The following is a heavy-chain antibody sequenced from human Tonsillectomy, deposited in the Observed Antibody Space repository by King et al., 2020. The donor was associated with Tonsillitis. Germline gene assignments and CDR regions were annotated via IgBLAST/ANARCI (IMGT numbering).Heavy chain of an antibody. Sequence: ITLKESGPTLVKPTQTLTLTCTLSGFSLSSGGVGVGWIRQPPGKALEWLALIYWNDDKRYSPSLKSRVTITKDTSKNQVVLTMTNMDPVDTATYYCLFPTRYYDSRGYYGIFDYWGQGTLVTVSS. V-gene: IGHV2-5*01. J-gene: IGHJ4*02. CDR2: IYWNDDK. CDR3: LFPTRYYDSRGYYGIFDY. D-gene: IGHD3-22*01. CDR1: GFSLSSGGVG.